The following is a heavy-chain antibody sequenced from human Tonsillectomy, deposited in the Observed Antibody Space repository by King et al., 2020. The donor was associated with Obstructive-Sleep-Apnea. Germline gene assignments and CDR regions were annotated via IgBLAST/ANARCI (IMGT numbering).Heavy chain of an antibody. D-gene: IGHD3-22*01. CDR2: ISYSGST. J-gene: IGHJ4*02. Sequence: VQLQESGPGLVKPSETLSLTCTVSGGSISSYYWTWIRQPPGKGLEWIGYISYSGSTNYNPSLKSRVTISVETSKNQFSLKLSSVSAADTAGYYCARSLDSSGYYYTNYWGQGTLVTVSS. CDR3: ARSLDSSGYYYTNY. V-gene: IGHV4-59*08. CDR1: GGSISSYY.